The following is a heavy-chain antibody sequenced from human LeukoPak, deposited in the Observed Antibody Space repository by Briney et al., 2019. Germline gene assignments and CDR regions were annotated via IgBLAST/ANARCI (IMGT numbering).Heavy chain of an antibody. CDR2: ISYDGSNK. CDR1: GFTVSSNY. D-gene: IGHD6-19*01. CDR3: ARGYGYSSGWYFDY. Sequence: GGSLRLSCAASGFTVSSNYMSWVRQAPGKGLEWVAVISYDGSNKYYADSVKGRFTISRDNSNNTLYLQMNGLRVEDTAVYYCARGYGYSSGWYFDYWGQGTLVTVSS. J-gene: IGHJ4*02. V-gene: IGHV3-30-3*01.